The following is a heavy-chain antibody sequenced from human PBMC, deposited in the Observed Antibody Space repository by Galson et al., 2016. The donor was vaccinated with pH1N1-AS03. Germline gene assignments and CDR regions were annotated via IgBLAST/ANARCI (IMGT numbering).Heavy chain of an antibody. J-gene: IGHJ4*02. Sequence: SLRLSCAASGFIFTSYTMHWVRQAPGKGLEWVAVISFDGNNRYYMDSAKGRFSISRGDSKNTLYLQMNSLRAEDTAVYYCAKAAEFASTTYDFEYWGQGTLVTVTS. CDR2: ISFDGNNR. V-gene: IGHV3-30*18. D-gene: IGHD5/OR15-5a*01. CDR1: GFIFTSYT. CDR3: AKAAEFASTTYDFEY.